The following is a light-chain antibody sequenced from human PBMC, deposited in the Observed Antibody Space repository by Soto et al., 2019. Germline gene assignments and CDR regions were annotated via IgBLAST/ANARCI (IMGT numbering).Light chain of an antibody. V-gene: IGLV2-14*04. J-gene: IGLJ1*01. CDR1: SSYIGGYTY. Sequence: CTGSSSYIGGYTYVSWYQQHPDKAPKLIIYHVSIRPSGISSRFSGSQSVNTASLTISELQAEDAADYYCISYTSRYTFVLGTGT. CDR2: HVS. CDR3: ISYTSRYTFV.